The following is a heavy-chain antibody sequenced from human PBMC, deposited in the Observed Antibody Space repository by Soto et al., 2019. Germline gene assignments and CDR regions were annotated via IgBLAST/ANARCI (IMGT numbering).Heavy chain of an antibody. Sequence: DVQLVQSGAEVKKPGESLRISCKGSGYDFSAYWINWVRQMPGKGLEWMGTIYPVDSDVRYRPSFQVQVTISVDKSISIAYLQWRSLKAADTAIYYCAKTDYGSGTFDSWGQGTLVPVSS. J-gene: IGHJ4*02. V-gene: IGHV5-51*03. CDR2: IYPVDSDV. CDR3: AKTDYGSGTFDS. D-gene: IGHD3-10*01. CDR1: GYDFSAYW.